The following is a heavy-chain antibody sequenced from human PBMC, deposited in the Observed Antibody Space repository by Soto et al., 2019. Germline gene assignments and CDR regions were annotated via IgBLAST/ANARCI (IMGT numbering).Heavy chain of an antibody. CDR1: GLSLSTSGVG. J-gene: IGHJ4*02. Sequence: QITLKESGPPLVKPTQTLTLTCTLSGLSLSTSGVGVGWIRQPPGKALEWLALIYWDDDKRYSPSLESRLTITKDTSKNQVVLTMTNMDPVDSATYYCVHRRPGLYFDYWGQGTLVTVSS. V-gene: IGHV2-5*02. CDR2: IYWDDDK. CDR3: VHRRPGLYFDY.